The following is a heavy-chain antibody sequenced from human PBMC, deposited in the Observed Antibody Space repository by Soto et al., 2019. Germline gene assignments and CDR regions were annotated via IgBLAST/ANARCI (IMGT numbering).Heavy chain of an antibody. Sequence: EVQLVESGGGLVQPGGSLRLSCAASGFTFRNYYMNWVRQAPGKGLEWVAKIKSDGTEKYYVDSVKGRFTISRDNAENSLYLQRNSLGVEDTAVYYCGRGGWDFSREYSGGRFDYWGQGTLVTVSS. V-gene: IGHV3-7*03. D-gene: IGHD3-3*01. J-gene: IGHJ4*02. CDR3: GRGGWDFSREYSGGRFDY. CDR2: IKSDGTEK. CDR1: GFTFRNYY.